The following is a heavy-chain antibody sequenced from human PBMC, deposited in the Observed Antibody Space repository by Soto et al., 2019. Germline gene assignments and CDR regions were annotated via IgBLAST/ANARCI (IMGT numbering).Heavy chain of an antibody. CDR2: IVVGSGNT. CDR1: GFTFTSSA. J-gene: IGHJ6*02. D-gene: IGHD1-1*01. CDR3: AADIHWNQQQYYYYGMDV. V-gene: IGHV1-58*01. Sequence: GASVKVSCKASGFTFTSSAVQWVRQARGQRLEWIGWIVVGSGNTNYAQKFQERVTITRDMSTSTAYMELSSLRSEDTAVYYCAADIHWNQQQYYYYGMDVWGQGTTVTVSS.